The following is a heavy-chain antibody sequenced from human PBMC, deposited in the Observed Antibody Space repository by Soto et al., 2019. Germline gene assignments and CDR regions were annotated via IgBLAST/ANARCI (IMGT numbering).Heavy chain of an antibody. CDR3: ARVSDYPYYFDY. D-gene: IGHD4-17*01. CDR2: IYYSGSI. CDR1: GGSISSGGYY. J-gene: IGHJ4*02. V-gene: IGHV4-31*03. Sequence: TLSLTCTVSGGSISSGGYYWSWIRQHPGKGLEWIGYIYYSGSIYYNPSLKSRVTISVATSKNQFSLKLSSVTAADTAVYYCARVSDYPYYFDYWGQGTLVTVSS.